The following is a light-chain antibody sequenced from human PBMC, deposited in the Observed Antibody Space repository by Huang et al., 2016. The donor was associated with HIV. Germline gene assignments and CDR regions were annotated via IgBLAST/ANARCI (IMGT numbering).Light chain of an antibody. J-gene: IGKJ1*01. V-gene: IGKV3-20*01. CDR3: QQYGTSPWT. CDR1: QSVKSSY. Sequence: EIVLTQSPGTPSLSPGERATLSCRASQSVKSSYLAWYQQKPGQAPRLRIYGASTRATGFPDRFSGSGSGTDFTLTISRLEPEDFAVYYCQQYGTSPWTFGQGTKVDIK. CDR2: GAS.